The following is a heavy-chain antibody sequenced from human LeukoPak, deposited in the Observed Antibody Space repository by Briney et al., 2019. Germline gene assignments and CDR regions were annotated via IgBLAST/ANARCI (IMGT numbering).Heavy chain of an antibody. D-gene: IGHD2-21*02. CDR1: GITFTSYA. J-gene: IGHJ2*01. Sequence: GGSPRLSCAASGITFTSYAMTWVRQAPGKGLEWVSSIAGSGDSSFYADSVKGRFVISRDNSKDTLYLQMNSLRVEDTAVYYCARDRYCGGDCYYWHFDLWGRGTLVTVSS. CDR3: ARDRYCGGDCYYWHFDL. CDR2: IAGSGDSS. V-gene: IGHV3-23*01.